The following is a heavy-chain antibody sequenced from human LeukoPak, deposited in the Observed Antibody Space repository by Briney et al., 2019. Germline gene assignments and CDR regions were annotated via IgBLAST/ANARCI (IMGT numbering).Heavy chain of an antibody. V-gene: IGHV1-2*02. CDR3: ARGDSGYDDSYNWFDP. J-gene: IGHJ5*02. CDR1: GYTFTSYG. Sequence: ASVKVSCKASGYTFTSYGISWVRQAPGQGLEWMGWINPNSGGTNYAQKFQGRVTMTRDTSISTAYMELSRLRSDDTAVYYCARGDSGYDDSYNWFDPWGQGTLVTVSS. CDR2: INPNSGGT. D-gene: IGHD5-12*01.